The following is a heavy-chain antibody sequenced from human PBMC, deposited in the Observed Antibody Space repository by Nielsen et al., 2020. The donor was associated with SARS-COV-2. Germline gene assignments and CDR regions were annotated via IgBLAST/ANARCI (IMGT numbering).Heavy chain of an antibody. V-gene: IGHV3-13*01. CDR2: LGTGGDT. Sequence: GESLKISFAASGFPFNNYDMHWVRQATGKGLEWVSALGTGGDTFYPGSVKGRFTISRENAKNSLYLQMNSLRAGDTAVYYCARAGALSSSWYSMDFWGQGTTVTVSS. J-gene: IGHJ6*02. CDR1: GFPFNNYD. CDR3: ARAGALSSSWYSMDF. D-gene: IGHD6-13*01.